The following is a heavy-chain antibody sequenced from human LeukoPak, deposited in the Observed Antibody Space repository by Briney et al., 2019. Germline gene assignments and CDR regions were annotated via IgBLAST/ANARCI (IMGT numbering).Heavy chain of an antibody. CDR2: IKTDGSTT. D-gene: IGHD2-15*01. CDR1: GFTFSSSW. V-gene: IGHV3-74*01. CDR3: ARRPGYCSGGSCYGVVDAFDI. J-gene: IGHJ3*02. Sequence: GGSLRLSCAVSGFTFSSSWMHWVRQAPGKGLVGVSHIKTDGSTTAYADSVKGRFTISRDNAKNTLYLQMNSLRAEDTGVYYCARRPGYCSGGSCYGVVDAFDIWGQGTMVTVSS.